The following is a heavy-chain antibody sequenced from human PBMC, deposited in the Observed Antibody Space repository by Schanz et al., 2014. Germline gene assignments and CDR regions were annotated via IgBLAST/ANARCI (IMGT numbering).Heavy chain of an antibody. V-gene: IGHV1-18*01. CDR2: ISAFDDKT. D-gene: IGHD2-2*01. Sequence: QVQLVQSAPEVKKPGASVKVSCKASGYSFTTYGLNWVRQAPGQGPEWMGWISAFDDKTDYAQNFQGRLIMTTDTSTTTVYMELRGLRSDDTAVYYCARVKYCTITRCYRTETEGIYYMDVWGKGTTVTVSS. CDR1: GYSFTTYG. J-gene: IGHJ6*03. CDR3: ARVKYCTITRCYRTETEGIYYMDV.